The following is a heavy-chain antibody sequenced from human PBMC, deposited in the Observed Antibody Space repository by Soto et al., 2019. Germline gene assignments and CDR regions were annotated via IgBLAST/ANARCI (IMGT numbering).Heavy chain of an antibody. J-gene: IGHJ4*02. CDR1: GFTFSSYI. V-gene: IGHV3-21*01. D-gene: IGHD5-18*01. Sequence: PGGSLRLSCAASGFTFSSYIMNWVRQAPGKGLEWVSSISSSSSYIYYADSVKGRFTISRDNAKNSLYLQMNSLRAEDTAVYYCARDLNSYHDYWGQGTLVTVSS. CDR3: ARDLNSYHDY. CDR2: ISSSSSYI.